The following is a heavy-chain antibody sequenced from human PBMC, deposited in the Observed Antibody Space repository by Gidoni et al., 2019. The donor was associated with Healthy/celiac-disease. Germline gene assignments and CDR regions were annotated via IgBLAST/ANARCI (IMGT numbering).Heavy chain of an antibody. D-gene: IGHD1-26*01. V-gene: IGHV1-18*01. CDR3: ARVEVVGATTGLGAFDI. CDR2: ISAYNGNT. CDR1: GYTFTSYG. Sequence: QVQLVQSGAEVTKPGASVKVSCKASGYTFTSYGISWVRQAPGQGLEWMGWISAYNGNTNYAQKLQGRVTMTTDTSTSTAYMELRSLRSDDTAVYYCARVEVVGATTGLGAFDIWGQGTMVTVSS. J-gene: IGHJ3*02.